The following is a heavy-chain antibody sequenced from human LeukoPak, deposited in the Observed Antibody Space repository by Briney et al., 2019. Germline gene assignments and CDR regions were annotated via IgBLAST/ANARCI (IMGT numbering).Heavy chain of an antibody. CDR3: ARQVAGSFDY. CDR2: INPNSSDT. Sequence: ASVKVSCKASGYTFTGYCMHWVRQAPGQGLEWMGWINPNSSDTIYAQKFQGRVTMTKDTSISTGFMELSSLRSDDTAVYYCARQVAGSFDYWGQGTLVTVSS. V-gene: IGHV1-2*02. D-gene: IGHD6-19*01. J-gene: IGHJ4*02. CDR1: GYTFTGYC.